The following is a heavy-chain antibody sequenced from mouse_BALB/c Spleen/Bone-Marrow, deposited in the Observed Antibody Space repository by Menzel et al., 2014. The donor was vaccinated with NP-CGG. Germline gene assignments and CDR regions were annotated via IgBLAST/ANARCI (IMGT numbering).Heavy chain of an antibody. V-gene: IGHV1-69*02. CDR1: GYTFTDYW. Sequence: QVQLQQSGAELVKPGAPVKLSCKASGYTFTDYWMNWVKQRPGRGLEWIGRIDPSDSDTHYNQKFKDKATLTVDKSSTTAYIQLSNLTSEDSAVYYCARTAYWGQGTLVTVSA. CDR2: IDPSDSDT. J-gene: IGHJ3*01. CDR3: ARTAY.